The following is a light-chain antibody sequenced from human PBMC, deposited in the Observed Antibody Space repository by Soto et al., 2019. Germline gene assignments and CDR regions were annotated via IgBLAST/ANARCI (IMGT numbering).Light chain of an antibody. CDR2: EDN. V-gene: IGLV6-57*03. Sequence: NFMLTQPHSVSESPGKTVTISCTRSSGSIASNYVQWYQQRPGSAPTTVIYEDNQRPSGVPDRFSGSIDSSSNSASLTISGLKTEAEADYYCQSYDSSSQVFGGGTKLTVL. CDR3: QSYDSSSQV. CDR1: SGSIASNY. J-gene: IGLJ3*02.